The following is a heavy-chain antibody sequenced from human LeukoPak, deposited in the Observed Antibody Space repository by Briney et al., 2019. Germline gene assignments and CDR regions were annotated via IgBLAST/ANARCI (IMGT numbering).Heavy chain of an antibody. CDR2: IIPIFGTA. J-gene: IGHJ4*02. CDR3: ARDSSPYYYDSSGYFSRYYFDY. D-gene: IGHD3-22*01. Sequence: SVKVSCKASGGTFSSYAISWVRQAPGQGLEWMGVIIPIFGTANYAQKFQGRVTITTDESTSTAYMELSSLRSEDTAVYYCARDSSPYYYDSSGYFSRYYFDYWGQGTLVTVSS. CDR1: GGTFSSYA. V-gene: IGHV1-69*05.